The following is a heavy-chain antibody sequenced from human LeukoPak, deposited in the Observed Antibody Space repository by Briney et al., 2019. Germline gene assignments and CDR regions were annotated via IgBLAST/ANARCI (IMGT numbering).Heavy chain of an antibody. CDR2: IRTDGSID. V-gene: IGHV3-30*02. D-gene: IGHD1-26*01. J-gene: IGHJ4*02. CDR1: GFSFGFYG. Sequence: PGGSLRLSCAASGFSFGFYGLHWVRQAPGKGLEWVAFIRTDGSIDYYADSVRGRFTISRDNAKNTLYLQMNSLRAEDTAVYYCAKQYSGSYTRLGFDYWGQGTLVTVSS. CDR3: AKQYSGSYTRLGFDY.